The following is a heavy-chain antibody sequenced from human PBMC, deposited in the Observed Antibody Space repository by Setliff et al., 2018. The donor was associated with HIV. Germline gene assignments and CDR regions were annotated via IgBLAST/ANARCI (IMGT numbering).Heavy chain of an antibody. CDR2: IYYSGST. J-gene: IGHJ5*02. V-gene: IGHV4-39*07. Sequence: SETLSLTCTVSGGSISSSSYYWGWIRQPPGKGLEWIGSIYYSGSTYYNPSLKSRVTLSVDTSKNQFSLSLTSVTGADTAVYYCARGGASSKYLDPWGQGTLVTVSS. D-gene: IGHD2-15*01. CDR1: GGSISSSSYY. CDR3: ARGGASSKYLDP.